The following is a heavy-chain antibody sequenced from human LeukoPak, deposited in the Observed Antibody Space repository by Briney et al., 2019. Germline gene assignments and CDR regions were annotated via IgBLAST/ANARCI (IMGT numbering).Heavy chain of an antibody. J-gene: IGHJ5*02. CDR3: ARDLIAARPGWFDP. CDR2: ISAYNGNT. CDR1: GYTFTTYG. D-gene: IGHD6-6*01. Sequence: ASAKVSCKASGYTFTTYGINWVRQAPAQGLEWMGWISAYNGNTNFAQNLQGTVTLTTDTSASTAYMELRSLRSDDTVVYCGARDLIAARPGWFDPWGQGTLVIVSS. V-gene: IGHV1-18*01.